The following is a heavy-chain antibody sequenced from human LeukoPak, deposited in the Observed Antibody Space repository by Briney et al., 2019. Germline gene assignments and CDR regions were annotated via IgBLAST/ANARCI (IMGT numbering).Heavy chain of an antibody. Sequence: RRSLRLSCAASGFTFSNAWISWVRQAPGKGLEWVGRIKSKTDGETTDYAAPVKGTFTISRDDSKNTLYLQLNSLKTEDTAVYYCTTAPGVDYYYYGMDVWGQGTTVTVSS. V-gene: IGHV3-15*01. J-gene: IGHJ6*02. CDR3: TTAPGVDYYYYGMDV. CDR1: GFTFSNAW. CDR2: IKSKTDGETT.